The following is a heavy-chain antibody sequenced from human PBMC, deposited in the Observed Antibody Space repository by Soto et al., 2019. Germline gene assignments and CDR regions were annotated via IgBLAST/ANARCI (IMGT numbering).Heavy chain of an antibody. J-gene: IGHJ4*02. V-gene: IGHV1-69*02. CDR1: GGTFSSYT. CDR3: ARGIQLLGGQVDY. D-gene: IGHD5-18*01. Sequence: QVQLVQSGAEVKKPGSSVKVSCKASGGTFSSYTISWVGQAPGQGLEWMGRIIPILGIANYAQKFQGRVTITADKSTSKAYLERSSLRSEDTAVYYCARGIQLLGGQVDYWGQGSLVTVSS. CDR2: IIPILGIA.